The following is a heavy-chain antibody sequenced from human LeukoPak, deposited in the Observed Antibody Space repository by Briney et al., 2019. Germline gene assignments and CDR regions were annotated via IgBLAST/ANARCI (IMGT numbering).Heavy chain of an antibody. V-gene: IGHV3-30*18. D-gene: IGHD3-22*01. Sequence: GGSLRLSCAASGFTFSSYGMHWVRQAPGKGLEWVAVISYDGSNKYYADSVKGRFTISRDNSKNTLNLQMNSLRAEDTAVYYCAKEDYYYDSSGYSAFDYWGQGTLVTVSS. CDR2: ISYDGSNK. CDR1: GFTFSSYG. CDR3: AKEDYYYDSSGYSAFDY. J-gene: IGHJ4*02.